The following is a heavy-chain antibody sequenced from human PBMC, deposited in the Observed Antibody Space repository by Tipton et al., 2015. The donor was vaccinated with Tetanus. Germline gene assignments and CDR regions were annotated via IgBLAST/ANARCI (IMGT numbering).Heavy chain of an antibody. Sequence: RSLRLSCAASGFTFSSYGMHWVRQAPGKGLEWVTVIWYDGSNKYYADSVKGRLTISRDNSKNTVYLQMNSLRAEDTAVYYCARDRDDYGDYAPGFDYWGPGTLVIVSS. CDR3: ARDRDDYGDYAPGFDY. J-gene: IGHJ4*02. CDR1: GFTFSSYG. CDR2: IWYDGSNK. D-gene: IGHD4-17*01. V-gene: IGHV3-33*01.